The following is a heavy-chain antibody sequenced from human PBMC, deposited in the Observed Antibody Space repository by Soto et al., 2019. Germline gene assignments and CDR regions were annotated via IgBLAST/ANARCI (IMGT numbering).Heavy chain of an antibody. J-gene: IGHJ6*02. D-gene: IGHD6-19*01. Sequence: SLKVAGKGAGGACSSWGMSWVRQAPGQGLEWMGGIIPIFGTANYAQKFQGRVTITADESTSTAYMELNSLKTEDTAVYYCTTASAEGVWRQGTPVPVSS. CDR2: IIPIFGTA. V-gene: IGHV1-69*01. CDR3: TTASAEGV. CDR1: GGACSSWG.